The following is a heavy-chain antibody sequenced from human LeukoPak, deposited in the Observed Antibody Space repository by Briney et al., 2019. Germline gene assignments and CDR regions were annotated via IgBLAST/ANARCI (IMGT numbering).Heavy chain of an antibody. CDR2: ISNSGTTI. D-gene: IGHD2-2*01. Sequence: GGSLRLSCAASGFTFSDYYMNWIRQAPGKGLEWVSYISNSGTTIYYADSVKGRFTLSRDNAKNSLYLQMNSLRADDTAVYYCAREPRYCSSTSCPGASLDYWGQGTLVTVSS. CDR1: GFTFSDYY. CDR3: AREPRYCSSTSCPGASLDY. V-gene: IGHV3-11*01. J-gene: IGHJ4*02.